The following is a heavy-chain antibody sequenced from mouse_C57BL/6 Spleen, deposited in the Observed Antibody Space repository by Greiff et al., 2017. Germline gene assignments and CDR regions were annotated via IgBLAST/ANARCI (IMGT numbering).Heavy chain of an antibody. D-gene: IGHD2-14*01. J-gene: IGHJ2*01. CDR3: ARWGTTD. V-gene: IGHV1-53*01. CDR1: GYTFTSYG. CDR2: INPSNGGT. Sequence: QVNVKQPGTELVKPGASVQLSCKASGYTFTSYGMHWVKQSPGQGLEWLGNINPSNGGTNYHEKFKSKGTLTVDKSASTAYMQLSNLTSEYSAIYYWARWGTTDWGQGTTLTVSS.